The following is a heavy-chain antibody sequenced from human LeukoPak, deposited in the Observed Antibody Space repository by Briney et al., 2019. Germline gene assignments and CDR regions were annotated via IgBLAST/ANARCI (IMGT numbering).Heavy chain of an antibody. CDR2: ISSSGNTK. CDR1: GFTFSDYY. CDR3: ARPRLEYCSGGSCFDAFDI. V-gene: IGHV3-11*01. J-gene: IGHJ3*02. Sequence: PGGSLRLSCAASGFTFSDYYMSWIRQAPGKGLEWVSYISSSGNTKYYADSVKGRFTISRDNSKNTLFLQMNSLTAEDTAIYSCARPRLEYCSGGSCFDAFDIWGQGTMVTVSS. D-gene: IGHD2-15*01.